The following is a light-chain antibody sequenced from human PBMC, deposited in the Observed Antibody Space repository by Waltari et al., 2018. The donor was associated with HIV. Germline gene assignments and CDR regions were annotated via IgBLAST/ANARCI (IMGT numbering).Light chain of an antibody. V-gene: IGLV2-14*03. CDR3: NSYAGSSTLVV. CDR1: SSDVGGYNY. CDR2: DVS. J-gene: IGLJ2*01. Sequence: QSALTQPASVSGSPGQSITISCTGTSSDVGGYNYVSWYQQHPGKAPKLMVYDVSNRPSGVSNRFSGSKSGNTASLTISGLQAEDEADYYCNSYAGSSTLVVFGGGTKLTVL.